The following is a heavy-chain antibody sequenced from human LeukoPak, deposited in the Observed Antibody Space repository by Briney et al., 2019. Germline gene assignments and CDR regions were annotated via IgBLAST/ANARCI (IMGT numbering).Heavy chain of an antibody. V-gene: IGHV1-69*04. CDR3: ARGDSVLQY. J-gene: IGHJ4*02. CDR2: VVPLLGVP. D-gene: IGHD3-10*02. CDR1: GGTFGSYA. Sequence: SVKVSCKPSGGTFGSYAVNWVRQAPGQGLEWVGKVVPLLGVPKYAQKFQERVTITADKSTSTAYMELSSLTSDDTAVYYCARGDSVLQYWGPGTLVTVSS.